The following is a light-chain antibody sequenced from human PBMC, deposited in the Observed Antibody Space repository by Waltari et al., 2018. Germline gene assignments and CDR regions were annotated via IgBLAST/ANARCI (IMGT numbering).Light chain of an antibody. CDR3: QHRSDWPLT. Sequence: EIVLTQSPATLSLSPGERATLSCRASQSVSSYLAWYQQKPGQAPRLLIYDASNRATGIPARFSGSGSGTDFTLTITSLEPEDFTVYYCQHRSDWPLTFGGGTKV. CDR2: DAS. V-gene: IGKV3-11*01. CDR1: QSVSSY. J-gene: IGKJ4*01.